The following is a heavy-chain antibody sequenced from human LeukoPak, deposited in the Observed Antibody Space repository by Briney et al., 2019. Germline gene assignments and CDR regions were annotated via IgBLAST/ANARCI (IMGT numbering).Heavy chain of an antibody. CDR1: GFTFSSYG. V-gene: IGHV3-23*01. CDR3: AKDTGRITITVPKDAFDI. D-gene: IGHD1-20*01. J-gene: IGHJ3*02. Sequence: GGSLRLSCTASGFTFSSYGMCWVRQAPGKGLEWDSAIRGSGGTTYYADSVKGRFTISRDNSKSTLYLQMNSLRAEDTAVYYCAKDTGRITITVPKDAFDIWGQGTMVTVSS. CDR2: IRGSGGTT.